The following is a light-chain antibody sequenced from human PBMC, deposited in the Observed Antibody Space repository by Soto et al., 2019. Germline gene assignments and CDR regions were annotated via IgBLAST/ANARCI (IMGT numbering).Light chain of an antibody. CDR3: SSYTSSSTSYV. J-gene: IGLJ1*01. V-gene: IGLV2-14*01. CDR1: SSDVGGYNY. Sequence: QSVLTQPASVSGSPGQSITISRTGTSSDVGGYNYVSWYQQHPGKAPKLMIYEVSHRPSGVSNRFFGSKSGNTASLTISGLQAEDEADYHCSSYTSSSTSYVFGTGTKVTVL. CDR2: EVS.